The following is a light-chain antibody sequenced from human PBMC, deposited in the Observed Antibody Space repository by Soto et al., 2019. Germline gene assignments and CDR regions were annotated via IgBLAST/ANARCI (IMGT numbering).Light chain of an antibody. CDR3: SSYAGSNNYVG. V-gene: IGLV2-8*01. J-gene: IGLJ2*01. Sequence: QSVLTQPPSASGSPGQSVTISCTGTSSDVGGYNYVSWYQQHPGKAPKLMIYEVSKRPSGVPDRFSGSKSGNTASLTVSGLQAEDEADYYCSSYAGSNNYVGFGVGTKLTVL. CDR1: SSDVGGYNY. CDR2: EVS.